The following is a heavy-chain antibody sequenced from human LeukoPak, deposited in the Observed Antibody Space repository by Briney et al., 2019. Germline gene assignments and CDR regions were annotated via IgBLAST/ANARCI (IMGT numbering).Heavy chain of an antibody. V-gene: IGHV1-2*02. J-gene: IGHJ1*01. CDR2: INPNSGGT. D-gene: IGHD1-26*01. CDR3: ATGSGSYSNHH. CDR1: GYTFTDYY. Sequence: AASVKVSCKTSGYTFTDYYMHWVRQAPGQGLEWIGWINPNSGGTNYAQKFQGRVTMTRDTSISTAYMELSRLRSDDTAVYYCATGSGSYSNHHWGQGTLVTVSS.